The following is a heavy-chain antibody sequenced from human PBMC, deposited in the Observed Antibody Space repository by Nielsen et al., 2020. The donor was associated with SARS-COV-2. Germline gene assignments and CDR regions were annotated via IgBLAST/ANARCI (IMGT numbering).Heavy chain of an antibody. CDR2: ISAYNGNT. V-gene: IGHV1-18*01. D-gene: IGHD5-24*01. CDR3: ARDRVLFRDGYNQQGY. CDR1: GYTFTSYG. Sequence: ASVKVSCKASGYTFTSYGISWVRQAPGQGLEWMGWISAYNGNTNYAQKLQGRVTMTTDTSTSTAYMELRSLRSDDTAVYYCARDRVLFRDGYNQQGYWGQGTLVTVSS. J-gene: IGHJ4*02.